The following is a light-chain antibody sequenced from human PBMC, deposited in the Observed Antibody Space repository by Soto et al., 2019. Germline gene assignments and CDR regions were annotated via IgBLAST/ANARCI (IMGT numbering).Light chain of an antibody. CDR2: DAS. V-gene: IGKV1-5*01. Sequence: DIQMTQSPSTLSASVGDRVTITFRASQSISSWLAWYQQKPGKAPKLLIYDASNLESGVPSRFSGSGSGTEFTLTISSLQPEDFATYYCQQLNNYPRTFGQGTKVDIK. CDR3: QQLNNYPRT. J-gene: IGKJ1*01. CDR1: QSISSW.